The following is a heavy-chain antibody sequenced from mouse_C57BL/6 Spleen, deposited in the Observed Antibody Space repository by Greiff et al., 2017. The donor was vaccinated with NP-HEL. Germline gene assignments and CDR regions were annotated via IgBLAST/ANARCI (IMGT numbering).Heavy chain of an antibody. Sequence: EVQLQQSVAELVRPGASVKLSCTASGFNIKNTYMHWVKQRPEQGLEWIGRIDPANGNTKYAAKFQGKATITADTSSNTAYLKLSSLTSEDTAIYYCASGPVVAKDYAMDYWGQGTTVTVTA. V-gene: IGHV14-3*01. CDR2: IDPANGNT. D-gene: IGHD1-1*01. J-gene: IGHJ4*01. CDR1: GFNIKNTY. CDR3: ASGPVVAKDYAMDY.